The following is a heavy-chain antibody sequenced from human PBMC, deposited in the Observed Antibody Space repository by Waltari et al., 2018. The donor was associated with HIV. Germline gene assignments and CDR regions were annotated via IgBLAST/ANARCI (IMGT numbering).Heavy chain of an antibody. D-gene: IGHD6-13*01. Sequence: EVQLVESGGGLVKPGGSLRLSCAASGFTFSSYSMNWVRQAPGKGLEWVSYISSSSSYINYADSVKGRFTISRDNAKNSLYLQMNSLRAEDTAVYYCARDGSSKTFDYWGQGTLVTVSS. V-gene: IGHV3-21*01. CDR2: ISSSSSYI. J-gene: IGHJ4*02. CDR1: GFTFSSYS. CDR3: ARDGSSKTFDY.